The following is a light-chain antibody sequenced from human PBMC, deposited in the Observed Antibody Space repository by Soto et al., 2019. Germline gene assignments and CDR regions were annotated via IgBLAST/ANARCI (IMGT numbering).Light chain of an antibody. CDR3: QQSYRTPL. V-gene: IGKV1-39*01. J-gene: IGKJ3*01. Sequence: DIPMTQSPSSLSASVGDRVTITCRASQSISSYLNWYQQKPGKAPKLLIYAASNLQSGVPSRFSGSGSGTDFTLSISSLQPEDFATYYCQQSYRTPLFGPGTKVDIK. CDR2: AAS. CDR1: QSISSY.